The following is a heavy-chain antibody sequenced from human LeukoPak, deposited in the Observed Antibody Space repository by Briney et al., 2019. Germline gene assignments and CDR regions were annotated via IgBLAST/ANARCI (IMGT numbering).Heavy chain of an antibody. CDR1: GFTFSSHL. Sequence: GGSLRLSCAASGFTFSSHLMHWVRQAPGKGLVWVSRISSDGTYTNYADSVRGRFTISRDNAENTLYLQVNSLRAEDTALYYCVRGYSGTYRADYWGQGTLVTVSS. V-gene: IGHV3-74*01. D-gene: IGHD1-26*01. J-gene: IGHJ4*02. CDR2: ISSDGTYT. CDR3: VRGYSGTYRADY.